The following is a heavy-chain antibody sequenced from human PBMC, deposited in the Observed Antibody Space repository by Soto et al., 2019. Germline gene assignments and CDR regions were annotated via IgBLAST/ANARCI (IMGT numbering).Heavy chain of an antibody. CDR3: ARDRVYSGYGYGDNWFGP. Sequence: EVQLLESGGGLVQPGGSLRLSCAASGFTFSSFAMNWVRQAPGKGLEWVSAISGSGDSTYYADSVKGRFTISRDNSKNTLYLQMNSLRAEDTAVYYCARDRVYSGYGYGDNWFGPWGQGTLVTVSS. J-gene: IGHJ5*02. V-gene: IGHV3-23*01. CDR1: GFTFSSFA. CDR2: ISGSGDST. D-gene: IGHD5-12*01.